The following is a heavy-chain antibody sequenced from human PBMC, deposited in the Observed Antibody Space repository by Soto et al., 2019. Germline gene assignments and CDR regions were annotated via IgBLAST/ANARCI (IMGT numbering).Heavy chain of an antibody. J-gene: IGHJ4*02. V-gene: IGHV3-23*01. CDR2: ISGSGGST. Sequence: VGSLRLSCAASGFTFSSYAMSWVRQAPGKGLEWVSAISGSGGSTYYADSVKGRFTISRDNSKNTLYLQMNSLRAEDTAVYYCAKSGTTRGGVIAPFDYWGQGTLVTVSS. CDR1: GFTFSSYA. D-gene: IGHD3-16*02. CDR3: AKSGTTRGGVIAPFDY.